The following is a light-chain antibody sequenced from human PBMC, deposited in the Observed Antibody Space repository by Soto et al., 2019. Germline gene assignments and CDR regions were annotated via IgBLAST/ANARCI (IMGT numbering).Light chain of an antibody. CDR2: EVT. J-gene: IGLJ3*02. CDR3: SSYASSGTLL. Sequence: QSALAQPASVSGSPGQSITISCTGTRTDIGVYNFVSWYQQHPGKAPKLMIYEVTSRPLGVSDRFSGSKSDSTASLTISGLQAEDEADYYCSSYASSGTLLFGGGTKVTVL. V-gene: IGLV2-14*01. CDR1: RTDIGVYNF.